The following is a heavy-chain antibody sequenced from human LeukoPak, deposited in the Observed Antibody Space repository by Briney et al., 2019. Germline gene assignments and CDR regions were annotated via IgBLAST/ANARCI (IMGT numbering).Heavy chain of an antibody. D-gene: IGHD3-9*01. CDR2: ISAYNGNT. CDR1: GYTFTSYG. J-gene: IGHJ4*02. Sequence: ASVKVSCKASGYTFTSYGISWVRQAPGQGLEWMGWISAYNGNTNYAQKLQGRVTMTTDTSTSTAYMELSSLRSEDTAVYYCARGATYYDILTGLYYFDYWGQGTLVTVSS. V-gene: IGHV1-18*01. CDR3: ARGATYYDILTGLYYFDY.